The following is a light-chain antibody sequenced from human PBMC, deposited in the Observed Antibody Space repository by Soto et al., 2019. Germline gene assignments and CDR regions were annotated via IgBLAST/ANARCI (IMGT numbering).Light chain of an antibody. CDR3: QQYGGSPRT. J-gene: IGKJ1*01. CDR1: QSVSSSS. CDR2: DAS. V-gene: IGKV3-20*01. Sequence: EIVLTQSPGTLSLSPGERATLSCRAIQSVSSSSLAWYQQKRGQAPRLLIHDASSRATGITDRFSGSGSGTDFTLTISRLEPEDFAVYYCQQYGGSPRTFGQGTKVEVK.